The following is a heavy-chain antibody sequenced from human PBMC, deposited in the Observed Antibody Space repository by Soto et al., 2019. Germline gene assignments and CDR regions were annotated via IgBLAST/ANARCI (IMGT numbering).Heavy chain of an antibody. J-gene: IGHJ4*02. CDR3: ARGTKNTAARPRLYYFDY. V-gene: IGHV1-8*01. Sequence: QVQLVQSGAEVKKPGASVKVSRKASGYTFTSYDINWVRQATGQGLEWMGWMNPNSGNTGYAQKFQGRVTMTRNTSISTAYMELSSLRSEDTAVYYCARGTKNTAARPRLYYFDYWGQGTLVTVSS. D-gene: IGHD6-6*01. CDR1: GYTFTSYD. CDR2: MNPNSGNT.